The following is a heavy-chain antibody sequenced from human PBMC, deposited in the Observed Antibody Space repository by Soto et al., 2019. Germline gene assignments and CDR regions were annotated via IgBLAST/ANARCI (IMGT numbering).Heavy chain of an antibody. D-gene: IGHD2-2*01. Sequence: PGGSLRLSCAASGFTFRNYAMSWARQAPGKGLEWASAISGSGGSTYYADSVKGRFTISRDNSKNTLYLQMNSLRAEDTAVYYCAKEGGQVVPLYGMDVWGQGTTVTVSS. V-gene: IGHV3-23*01. CDR1: GFTFRNYA. CDR2: ISGSGGST. J-gene: IGHJ6*02. CDR3: AKEGGQVVPLYGMDV.